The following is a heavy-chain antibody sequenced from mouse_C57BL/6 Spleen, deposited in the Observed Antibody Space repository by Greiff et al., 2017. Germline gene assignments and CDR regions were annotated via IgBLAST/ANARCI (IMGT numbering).Heavy chain of an antibody. D-gene: IGHD1-1*02. J-gene: IGHJ4*01. V-gene: IGHV1-15*01. Sequence: VKLMESGAELVRPGASVTLSCKASGYTFTDYEMHWVKQTPVHGLEWIGAIDPETGGTAYNQKFKGKAILTADKSSSTAYMELRSLTSEDSAVYYGTRWGSRAMDYWGQGTSVTVSS. CDR1: GYTFTDYE. CDR2: IDPETGGT. CDR3: TRWGSRAMDY.